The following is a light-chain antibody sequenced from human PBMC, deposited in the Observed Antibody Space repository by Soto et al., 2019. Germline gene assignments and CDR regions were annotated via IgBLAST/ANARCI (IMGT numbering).Light chain of an antibody. CDR3: QQYYSTPPT. Sequence: DIVMTQSPDSLAVSLGERTTINCRSSQTIFYNSNNKNFLAWYQQKPGQPPKLLLYWASTRESGVPDRFTGSGSGTDFTLTISSLQAEDVAVYYCQQYYSTPPTFGGGTKVEI. CDR1: QTIFYNSNNKNF. CDR2: WAS. J-gene: IGKJ4*01. V-gene: IGKV4-1*01.